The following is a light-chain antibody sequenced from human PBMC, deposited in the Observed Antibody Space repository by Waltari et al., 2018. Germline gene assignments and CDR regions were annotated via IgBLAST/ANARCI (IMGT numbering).Light chain of an antibody. Sequence: QSALTQPASVSGSPGQSITISCTGTSSDVGGYNYASWYQQHPGKAPKLMIYVVSNRPSGVSNRFSGSKSGNTASLTISGLQAEDEADYYCSSYTSSSTLYVFGTGTKVTVL. CDR3: SSYTSSSTLYV. J-gene: IGLJ1*01. CDR1: SSDVGGYNY. CDR2: VVS. V-gene: IGLV2-14*01.